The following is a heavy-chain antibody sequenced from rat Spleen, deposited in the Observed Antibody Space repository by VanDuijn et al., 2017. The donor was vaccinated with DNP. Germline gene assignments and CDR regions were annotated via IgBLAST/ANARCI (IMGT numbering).Heavy chain of an antibody. CDR2: ISYDGSST. CDR1: GFTFYVYW. V-gene: IGHV5-7*01. D-gene: IGHD1-7*01. CDR3: ARHTTGIGAMDA. J-gene: IGHJ4*01. Sequence: EVQLVESGGGSVQPGRSMKLSCAASGFTFYVYWMGWVRQAPGRGLEWVATISYDGSSTYYRDSVKGRFTISRDNAKNTQYLQMDSLRSEDTATYYCARHTTGIGAMDAWGQGTSVTVSS.